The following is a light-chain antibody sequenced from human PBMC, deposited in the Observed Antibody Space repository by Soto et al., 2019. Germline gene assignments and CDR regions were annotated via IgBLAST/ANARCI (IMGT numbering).Light chain of an antibody. CDR1: QDISSN. CDR3: QQLNIYPY. V-gene: IGKV1-9*01. CDR2: AAS. Sequence: IQLTQSPSSLSASVGDRVTITCRASQDISSNLAWYQQKPGKAPKLLMYAASTLQSGVPSRFSGSGSGTDFTLTISSLQPEDFATYYFQQLNIYPYFGQGIRLEIK. J-gene: IGKJ5*01.